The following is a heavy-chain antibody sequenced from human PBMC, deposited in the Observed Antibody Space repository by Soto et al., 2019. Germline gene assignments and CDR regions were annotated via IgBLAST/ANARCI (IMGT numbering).Heavy chain of an antibody. CDR2: IYHSGST. CDR1: LYSISIGYY. D-gene: IGHD2-15*01. J-gene: IGHJ5*02. V-gene: IGHV4-38-2*01. CDR3: ARGSVVTPENWFDP. Sequence: SKTLSITCAVSLYSISIGYYGGWIRHPPGKGLEWIGSIYHSGSTYYNPSLKSRVTISVDTSKNQFSLKLTSVTAADTAVYYCARGSVVTPENWFDPWGQGNLVTVSS.